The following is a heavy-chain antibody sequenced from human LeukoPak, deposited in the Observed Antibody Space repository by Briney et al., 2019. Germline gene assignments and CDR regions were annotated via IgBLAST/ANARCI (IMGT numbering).Heavy chain of an antibody. Sequence: PGGSLRLSCAASGFTVTNNYMSWVRQAPGKGLEWVSVIYSGGSTSYADSVKGRFTISRDNSKNTLYLQMNSLRAEDTAVYYCARAAYSSSPDYWGQGTLVTVSS. V-gene: IGHV3-53*01. CDR2: IYSGGST. CDR1: GFTVTNNY. CDR3: ARAAYSSSPDY. D-gene: IGHD6-13*01. J-gene: IGHJ4*02.